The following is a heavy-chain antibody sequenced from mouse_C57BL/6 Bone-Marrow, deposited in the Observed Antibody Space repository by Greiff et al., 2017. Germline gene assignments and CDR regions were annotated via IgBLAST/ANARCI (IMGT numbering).Heavy chain of an antibody. Sequence: EVQVVESEGGLVQPGSSMKLSCTASGFTFSDYYMAWVRQVPEKGLEWVANINYDGSSTYYLDSLKSRFIISRDNAKNILYLQMSSLKSEDTATYYCARDGYYYGSRPWYFDVWGTGTTVTVSS. J-gene: IGHJ1*03. CDR3: ARDGYYYGSRPWYFDV. D-gene: IGHD1-1*01. V-gene: IGHV5-16*01. CDR2: INYDGSST. CDR1: GFTFSDYY.